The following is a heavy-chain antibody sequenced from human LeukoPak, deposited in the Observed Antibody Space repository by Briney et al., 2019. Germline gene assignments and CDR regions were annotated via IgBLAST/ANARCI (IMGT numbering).Heavy chain of an antibody. Sequence: SETLSLTCTVSGGSISSSSYYWGWIRQPPGKGLEWIGSIYYSGSTYYNPSLKSRVTISVDTSKNQFSLKLSSVTAADTAVYYCARPADYCSGGSCFFDYWGQGTLVTVSS. CDR2: IYYSGST. D-gene: IGHD2-15*01. CDR3: ARPADYCSGGSCFFDY. V-gene: IGHV4-39*01. J-gene: IGHJ4*02. CDR1: GGSISSSSYY.